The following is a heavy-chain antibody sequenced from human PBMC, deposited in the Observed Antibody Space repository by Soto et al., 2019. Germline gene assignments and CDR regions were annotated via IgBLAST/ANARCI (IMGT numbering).Heavy chain of an antibody. CDR1: GYTFINYD. Sequence: QVQLVQSGAEVKKPGASVKVSCKTSGYTFINYDINWVRQAPGKGLEWMGLMNPKSGKTGYAQKFQGRVSMTRDTPTSTAYMELNSLRSEDTATYYCSRTPCDYWGQGTLVTVSS. V-gene: IGHV1-8*01. CDR2: MNPKSGKT. J-gene: IGHJ4*02. CDR3: SRTPCDY. D-gene: IGHD2-15*01.